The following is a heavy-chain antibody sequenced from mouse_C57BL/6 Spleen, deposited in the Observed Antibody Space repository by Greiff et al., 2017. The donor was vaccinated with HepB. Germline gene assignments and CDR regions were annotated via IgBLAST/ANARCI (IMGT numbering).Heavy chain of an antibody. CDR3: ARDEGLRAWFDY. V-gene: IGHV5-9*01. D-gene: IGHD2-4*01. Sequence: EVHLVESGGGLVKPGGSLKLSCAASGFTFSSYTMSWVRQTPEKRLEWVATISGGGGNTYYPDSVKGRFTISRDNAKNTLYLQMSSLRSADTALYYCARDEGLRAWFDYWGQGTLVTVSA. CDR1: GFTFSSYT. J-gene: IGHJ3*01. CDR2: ISGGGGNT.